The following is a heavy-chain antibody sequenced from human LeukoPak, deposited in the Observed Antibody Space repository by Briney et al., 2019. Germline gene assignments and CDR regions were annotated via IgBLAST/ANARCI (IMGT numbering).Heavy chain of an antibody. D-gene: IGHD2-2*01. V-gene: IGHV1-18*04. CDR2: ISAYNGNT. Sequence: GASVKVSCKASGYTFTGYYIQWVRQAPGQGLEWMGWISAYNGNTNYAQKFQGRVTMTTDTSTSTANLELRSLKSDDTAVYYCARDGVPAAVSCPGRFDPWGQGTLVTVSS. CDR3: ARDGVPAAVSCPGRFDP. J-gene: IGHJ5*02. CDR1: GYTFTGYY.